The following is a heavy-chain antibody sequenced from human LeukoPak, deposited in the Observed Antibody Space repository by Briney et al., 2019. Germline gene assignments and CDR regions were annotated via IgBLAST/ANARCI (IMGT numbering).Heavy chain of an antibody. V-gene: IGHV1-2*02. Sequence: GASVKVSCKASGYTFTGYYMHWVRQAPGQGLEWMGWINPNSGGTNYAQKFQGRVTMTRDTSISTAYMELSRLRSDDTAVYYCAASIAARRDWYFDLWGRGTLVTVSS. D-gene: IGHD6-6*01. CDR1: GYTFTGYY. CDR3: AASIAARRDWYFDL. CDR2: INPNSGGT. J-gene: IGHJ2*01.